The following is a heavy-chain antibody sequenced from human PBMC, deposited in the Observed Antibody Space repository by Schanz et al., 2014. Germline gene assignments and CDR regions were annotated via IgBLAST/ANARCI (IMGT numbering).Heavy chain of an antibody. V-gene: IGHV3-48*01. CDR2: ISFSGNTI. CDR1: GLIFSTYT. Sequence: EVQLVESGGGLVRPGGSLRLSCTTSGLIFSTYTLNWVRQAPGKGLEWISYISFSGNTIYYADSVKGRFTISRDNAKNSVFLQMNRLRADVPAVYYSATEGPLGTRHPINYYYAMDNWGQGTKVTVAS. CDR3: ATEGPLGTRHPINYYYAMDN. D-gene: IGHD6-6*01. J-gene: IGHJ6*02.